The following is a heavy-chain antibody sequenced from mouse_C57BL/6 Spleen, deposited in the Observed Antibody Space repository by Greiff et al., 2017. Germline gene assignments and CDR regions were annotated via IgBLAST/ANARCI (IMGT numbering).Heavy chain of an antibody. CDR2: IDPNSGGT. Sequence: VQLQQSGAELVQPGASVKLSCTASGYTFTSYWMHWVKQRPGRGLEWIGRIDPNSGGTKYNEKFKSKATLTVDKPTSTAYMQLSSLTSEDSAVYYCARKECITNAMDYWGQGTSVTVSS. D-gene: IGHD1-1*01. J-gene: IGHJ4*01. CDR1: GYTFTSYW. CDR3: ARKECITNAMDY. V-gene: IGHV1-72*01.